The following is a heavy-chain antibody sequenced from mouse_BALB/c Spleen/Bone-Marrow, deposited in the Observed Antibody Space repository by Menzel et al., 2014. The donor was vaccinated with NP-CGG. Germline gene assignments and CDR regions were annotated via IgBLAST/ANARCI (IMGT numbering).Heavy chain of an antibody. CDR3: ARDGNYAMDY. V-gene: IGHV1-18*01. CDR1: GYTFTEYT. J-gene: IGHJ4*01. D-gene: IGHD2-1*01. Sequence: EVQLQQSGPELVKPGASVKISCKTSGYTFTEYTMHWVKQSHGKSLEWIGVINPNNGGTTYKQKFKDKATLTVDESSSTAYMEFRSLTSEGSAVYYCARDGNYAMDYWGQGTSVTVSS. CDR2: INPNNGGT.